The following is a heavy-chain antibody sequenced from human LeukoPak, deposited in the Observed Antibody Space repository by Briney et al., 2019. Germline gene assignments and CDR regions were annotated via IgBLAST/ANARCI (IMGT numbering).Heavy chain of an antibody. J-gene: IGHJ3*02. V-gene: IGHV3-30*02. CDR2: IRYDGSNK. Sequence: PGGSLRLSCAASGFTFSSYGMHWVRQAPGKGLEWVAFIRYDGSNKYYADSVKGRFTISRDNSKNTLYLQMNSLRAEDTAVYYCARVGAVVYAFDIWGQGTMVTVSS. CDR1: GFTFSSYG. D-gene: IGHD2-15*01. CDR3: ARVGAVVYAFDI.